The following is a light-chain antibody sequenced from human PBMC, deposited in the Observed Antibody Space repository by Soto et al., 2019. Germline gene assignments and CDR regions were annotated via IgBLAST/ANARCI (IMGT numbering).Light chain of an antibody. CDR3: LQAFRTPLTSTWT. V-gene: IGKV3-15*01. Sequence: EIVMTQSPATLSVSPGERATLSCRASQSVSNNLAWYQKKPGQAPRLLIYGASTRATGIPARFSGSESGAEFTLTITGLQPEDVATYYCLQAFRTPLTSTWTFGQGTKVELK. J-gene: IGKJ1*01. CDR1: QSVSNN. CDR2: GAS.